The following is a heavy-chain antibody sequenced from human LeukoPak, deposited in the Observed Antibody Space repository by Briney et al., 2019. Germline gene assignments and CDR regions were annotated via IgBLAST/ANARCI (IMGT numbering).Heavy chain of an antibody. CDR1: GGTFSSYA. D-gene: IGHD3-22*01. V-gene: IGHV1-69*13. J-gene: IGHJ5*02. CDR2: IIPIFGTA. Sequence: VASVKVSCKASGGTFSSYAISWVRQAPGQGLEWMGGIIPIFGTANYAQKFQGRVTITADESTSTAYMELSSLRSEDTAVYYCARDLHYYDSSGYWVYNWFDPWGQGTLVTVSS. CDR3: ARDLHYYDSSGYWVYNWFDP.